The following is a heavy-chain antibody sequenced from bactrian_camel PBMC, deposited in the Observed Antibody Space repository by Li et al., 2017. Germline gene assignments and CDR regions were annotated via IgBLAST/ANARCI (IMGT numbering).Heavy chain of an antibody. J-gene: IGHJ6*01. D-gene: IGHD6*01. CDR1: GDTYMIYC. CDR3: AADQSQRCDSWSRSAFRY. CDR2: LWLGGAQT. V-gene: IGHV3-3*01. Sequence: HVQLVESGGGSVQAGGSLRLSCAESGDTYMIYCVGWFRQAPGKEREGLAVLWLGGAQTFYADSVRGRFTIYRDTAKDLVYLQMNGLKPEDAAMYYCAADQSQRCDSWSRSAFRYWGQGTQVTVS.